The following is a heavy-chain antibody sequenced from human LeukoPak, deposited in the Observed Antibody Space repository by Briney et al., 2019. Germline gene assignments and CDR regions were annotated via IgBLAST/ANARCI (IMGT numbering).Heavy chain of an antibody. D-gene: IGHD6-13*01. CDR1: GFTVSSNY. CDR2: IYSGGST. CDR3: ASVAAAGNFDY. Sequence: PGGSLRLSCAASGFTVSSNYMSWVRQAPGKGLEWVPVIYSGGSTYYADSVKGRFTISRDNSKNTLYLQMNSLRAEDTAVYYCASVAAAGNFDYWGQGTLVTVSS. V-gene: IGHV3-53*01. J-gene: IGHJ4*02.